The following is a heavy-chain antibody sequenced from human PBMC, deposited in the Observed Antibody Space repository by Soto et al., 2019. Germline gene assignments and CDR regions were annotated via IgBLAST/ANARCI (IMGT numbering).Heavy chain of an antibody. CDR2: ISAYNGNT. D-gene: IGHD3-10*01. CDR3: ALRGVNLAAAVDY. Sequence: QVQLVQSGAEVKKPGASVKVSCKASGYTFTSYGISWVRQAPGQGLEWMGWISAYNGNTNYAQKLQGRVTMTTDTSTRTTFMELRSLRSDATAVYFCALRGVNLAAAVDYLGQGTPVTVSS. J-gene: IGHJ4*02. V-gene: IGHV1-18*01. CDR1: GYTFTSYG.